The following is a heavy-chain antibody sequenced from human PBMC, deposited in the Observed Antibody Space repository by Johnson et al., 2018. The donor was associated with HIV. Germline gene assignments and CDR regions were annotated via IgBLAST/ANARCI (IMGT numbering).Heavy chain of an antibody. D-gene: IGHD5-18*01. CDR1: GFTFSSYG. Sequence: QLVESGGGVVQPGRSLRLSCAASGFTFSSYGMHWVRQAPGKGLEWVAVIWYDGSNKYYADSVKGRFTISRDNSKNTLALQMNSLRVEDTALYYCVKGVPVYSYGYYDAVDILGQGTMVTVAS. CDR3: VKGVPVYSYGYYDAVDI. J-gene: IGHJ3*02. CDR2: IWYDGSNK. V-gene: IGHV3-33*06.